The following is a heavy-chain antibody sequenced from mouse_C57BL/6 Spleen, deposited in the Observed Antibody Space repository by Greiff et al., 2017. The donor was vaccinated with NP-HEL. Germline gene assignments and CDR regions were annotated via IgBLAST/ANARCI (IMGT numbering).Heavy chain of an antibody. V-gene: IGHV7-3*01. D-gene: IGHD4-1*01. CDR3: ARYMGGSWYFDV. J-gene: IGHJ1*03. CDR1: GFTFTDYY. CDR2: IRNKANGYTT. Sequence: EVKLMESGGGLVQPGGSLSLSCAASGFTFTDYYMSWVRQPPGKALEWLGFIRNKANGYTTEYSASVKGRFTISRDNSQSILYLQMNALRAEDSSTYYCARYMGGSWYFDVWGTGTTVTVSS.